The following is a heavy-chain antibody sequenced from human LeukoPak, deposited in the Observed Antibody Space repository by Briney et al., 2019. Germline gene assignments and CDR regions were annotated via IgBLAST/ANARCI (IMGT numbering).Heavy chain of an antibody. D-gene: IGHD2-2*01. J-gene: IGHJ5*02. CDR2: VDKIGST. V-gene: IGHV4-4*09. CDR3: ARGGSSCYGCHDWFDP. Sequence: SETLSLTCSVSGGSIRNYYLSWIRQSPGKWLEWIGKVDKIGSTNYNPSFKSRFIVSSDTSRNEFSLKLNSVTAADTAIYYCARGGSSCYGCHDWFDPWGQGTRVTVSS. CDR1: GGSIRNYY.